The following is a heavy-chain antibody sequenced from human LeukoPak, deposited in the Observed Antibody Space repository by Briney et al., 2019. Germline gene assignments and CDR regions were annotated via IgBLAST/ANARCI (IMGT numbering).Heavy chain of an antibody. CDR2: ISGDGGST. V-gene: IGHV3-43*02. CDR1: GFTFDDYA. Sequence: PGGSLRLSCAASGFTFDDYAMHWVRQAPGKGLEWVSLISGDGGSTYYADSVKGRFTISRDNSKNSLYPQMNSLRTEDTALYYCAKDRVDSSGYYYFDYWGQGTLVTVSS. CDR3: AKDRVDSSGYYYFDY. D-gene: IGHD3-22*01. J-gene: IGHJ4*02.